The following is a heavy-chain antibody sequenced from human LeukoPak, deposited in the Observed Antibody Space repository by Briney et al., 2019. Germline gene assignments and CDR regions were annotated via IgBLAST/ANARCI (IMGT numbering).Heavy chain of an antibody. Sequence: KPSETLSLTCTVSGGSISTYYWTWIRQPAGTGLEWIGRIFNLGITKYNPSLKSRVTMSVDTSKNQFSLKLTSVTAADTAVYYCARGVWDSRDPLSYYFDHWGQGTLVAVSS. V-gene: IGHV4-4*07. CDR3: ARGVWDSRDPLSYYFDH. J-gene: IGHJ4*02. CDR2: IFNLGIT. D-gene: IGHD3-16*01. CDR1: GGSISTYY.